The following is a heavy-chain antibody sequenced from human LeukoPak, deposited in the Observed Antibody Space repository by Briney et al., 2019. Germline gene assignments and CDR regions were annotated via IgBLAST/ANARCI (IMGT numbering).Heavy chain of an antibody. CDR2: IIPIFGTA. CDR1: GGTFSSYA. J-gene: IGHJ4*02. D-gene: IGHD2-15*01. CDR3: ARDSRCIGGSCSETDTDY. V-gene: IGHV1-69*05. Sequence: SVKVSCKAFGGTFSSYAISWVRQAPGQGLEWMGRIIPIFGTANYAQKFQGRVTIATDESTSTAYMELSSLRSEDTAVYYCARDSRCIGGSCSETDTDYWGQGTLVTVSS.